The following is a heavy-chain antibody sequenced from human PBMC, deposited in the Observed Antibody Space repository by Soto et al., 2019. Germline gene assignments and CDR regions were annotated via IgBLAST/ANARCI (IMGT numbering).Heavy chain of an antibody. CDR3: ARDLLRSERDYYYYYMDV. CDR1: GFTFSSYG. D-gene: IGHD3-3*01. Sequence: GGSLRLSCAASGFTFSSYGMHWVRQAPGKGLEWVAVIWYDGSNKYYADSLKGRFTISRDNSKNTLYLQMNSLRAEDTAVYYCARDLLRSERDYYYYYMDVWGKGTTVTVSS. V-gene: IGHV3-33*01. J-gene: IGHJ6*03. CDR2: IWYDGSNK.